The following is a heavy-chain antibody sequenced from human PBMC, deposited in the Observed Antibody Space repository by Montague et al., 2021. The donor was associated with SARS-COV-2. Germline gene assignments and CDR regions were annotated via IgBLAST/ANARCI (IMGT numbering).Heavy chain of an antibody. D-gene: IGHD3-10*01. CDR1: GGSISSSSYY. CDR2: IYYSGST. Sequence: SETLSLTCTVSGGSISSSSYYWGWIRQPPGKGLEWIGSIYYSGSTYYNPSLKSRVTISVDTSKNQFSLKLSSVTAADTAVHYCARPLNLYYYGSGSYSSWFDPWGQGTLVTASS. V-gene: IGHV4-39*01. J-gene: IGHJ5*02. CDR3: ARPLNLYYYGSGSYSSWFDP.